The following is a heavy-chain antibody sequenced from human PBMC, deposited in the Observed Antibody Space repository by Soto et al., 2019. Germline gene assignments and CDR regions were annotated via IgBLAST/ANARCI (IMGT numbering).Heavy chain of an antibody. D-gene: IGHD3-16*01. CDR1: GFTFSSSW. CDR2: INPGGSIT. Sequence: EEQLVESGGGLVQPGGSLRLSCAVSGFTFSSSWMHWVRQAPGKGLVWVSRINPGGSITAYADSVKGRFTISRDNAKNTLYLQMNSLRGDDTAVYYCARVPTGRYGVWNYWGQGTLVTVSS. CDR3: ARVPTGRYGVWNY. J-gene: IGHJ4*02. V-gene: IGHV3-74*01.